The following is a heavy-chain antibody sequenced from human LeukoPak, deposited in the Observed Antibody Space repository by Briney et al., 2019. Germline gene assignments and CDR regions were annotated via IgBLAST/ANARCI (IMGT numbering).Heavy chain of an antibody. J-gene: IGHJ4*02. CDR1: GFTFSSYA. CDR2: ISGSGGST. CDR3: AREILAPGKTHDY. Sequence: GGSLRLSCAASGFTFSSYAMSWVRQAPGKGLEWVSGISGSGGSTYYADSVKGRFTISRDNAKNTLFLQINSLRVEDTAVYYCAREILAPGKTHDYWGQGTLVTVSS. V-gene: IGHV3-23*01.